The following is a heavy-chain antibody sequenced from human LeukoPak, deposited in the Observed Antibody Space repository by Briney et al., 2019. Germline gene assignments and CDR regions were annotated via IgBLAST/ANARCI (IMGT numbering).Heavy chain of an antibody. Sequence: SETLSLTCTVSGGSISSSSYYWGWIRQPPGKGLEWIGRIYYSGSTYYNPSLKSRVTISVDTSKNHFSLKLSSVTAADTAVYYCAREDDSSGYYPDAFDIWGQGTMVTVSS. CDR1: GGSISSSSYY. CDR2: IYYSGST. D-gene: IGHD3-22*01. CDR3: AREDDSSGYYPDAFDI. J-gene: IGHJ3*02. V-gene: IGHV4-39*07.